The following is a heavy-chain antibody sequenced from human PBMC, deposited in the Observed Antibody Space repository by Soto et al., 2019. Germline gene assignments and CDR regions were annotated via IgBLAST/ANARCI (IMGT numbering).Heavy chain of an antibody. CDR3: CGSYYDILTGYIDY. D-gene: IGHD3-9*01. V-gene: IGHV4-31*03. CDR2: IYYSGST. Sequence: QVQLQESGPGLVKPSQTLSLTCTVSGGSISSGGYYWSWIRQHPGKGLEWIGYIYYSGSTYYNPSLKSRVTVSVDTSKNQFSLKLSSVTAADTAVYYCCGSYYDILTGYIDYWGQGTLVTVSS. J-gene: IGHJ4*02. CDR1: GGSISSGGYY.